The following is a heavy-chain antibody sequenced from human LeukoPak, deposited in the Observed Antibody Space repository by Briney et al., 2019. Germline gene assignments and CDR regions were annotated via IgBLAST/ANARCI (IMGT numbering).Heavy chain of an antibody. J-gene: IGHJ5*02. Sequence: SETLSLTCAVSGYSISSGYYWGWIRQPPGKGLEWIGSIYHSGSTYYNPSLKSRVTISVDTSKNQFSLKLSSVTAADTAVYYCARAFPSYDFWCGYPNWFDPWGQGTLVTVSS. V-gene: IGHV4-38-2*01. CDR2: IYHSGST. CDR3: ARAFPSYDFWCGYPNWFDP. D-gene: IGHD3-3*01. CDR1: GYSISSGYY.